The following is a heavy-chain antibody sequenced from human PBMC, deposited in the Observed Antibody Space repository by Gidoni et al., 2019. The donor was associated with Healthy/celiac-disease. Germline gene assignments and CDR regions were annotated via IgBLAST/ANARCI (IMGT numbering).Heavy chain of an antibody. CDR2: ISYDGSNK. CDR3: AKALGYCSSTSCQLRDY. V-gene: IGHV3-30*18. D-gene: IGHD2-2*01. Sequence: QVQLVESGGGVVQPGRSLRLSCAASGFTFSSYGMHWVRQAPGKGLEWVAVISYDGSNKYYADSVKGRFTISRDNSKNTRYLQMNSLRAEDTAVYYCAKALGYCSSTSCQLRDYWGQGTLVTVSS. J-gene: IGHJ4*02. CDR1: GFTFSSYG.